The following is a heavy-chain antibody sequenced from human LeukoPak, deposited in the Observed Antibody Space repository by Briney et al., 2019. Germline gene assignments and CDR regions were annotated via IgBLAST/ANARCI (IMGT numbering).Heavy chain of an antibody. D-gene: IGHD2-2*01. Sequence: ASVKVSCKASGGTFSSYGMSWVRQAPGKGLEWVSAMSGGGGSTFYADSVKGRFTISRDNSKNTLYLQMNSLRDEDTAVYYCAKSHCGSFSCSRAEFWGQGTLVTVSS. J-gene: IGHJ4*02. CDR1: GGTFSSYG. CDR3: AKSHCGSFSCSRAEF. V-gene: IGHV3-23*01. CDR2: MSGGGGST.